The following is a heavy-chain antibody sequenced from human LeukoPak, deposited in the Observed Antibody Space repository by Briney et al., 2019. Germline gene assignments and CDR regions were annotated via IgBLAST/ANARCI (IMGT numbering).Heavy chain of an antibody. D-gene: IGHD3-3*01. CDR3: ARDQMRPNYDFWSGPWGRAYYFDY. Sequence: PGGSLRLSCAASGFTFSSYSMNWVRQAPGKGLEWVSSISSSSSDIYYADSVKGRFTISRDNAKNSLYLQMNSLRAEDTAVYYCARDQMRPNYDFWSGPWGRAYYFDYWGQGTLVTVSS. V-gene: IGHV3-21*01. CDR2: ISSSSSDI. J-gene: IGHJ4*02. CDR1: GFTFSSYS.